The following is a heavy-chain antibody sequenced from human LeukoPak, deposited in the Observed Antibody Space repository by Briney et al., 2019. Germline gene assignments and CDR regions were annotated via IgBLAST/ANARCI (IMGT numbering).Heavy chain of an antibody. CDR3: ARPPTIKVVGDAFDI. CDR2: INWNGGST. D-gene: IGHD3-22*01. CDR1: GFTFDDYG. V-gene: IGHV3-20*04. Sequence: GRSLRLSCAASGFTFDDYGMSWVRQAPGKGLEWVPGINWNGGSTGYVDSAKGRFTISRDNAKNSLYLQMNSLRAEDTALYYCARPPTIKVVGDAFDIWGQGTMVTVSS. J-gene: IGHJ3*02.